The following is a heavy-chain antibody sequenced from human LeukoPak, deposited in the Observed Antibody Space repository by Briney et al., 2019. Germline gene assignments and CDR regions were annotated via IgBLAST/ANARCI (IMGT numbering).Heavy chain of an antibody. J-gene: IGHJ4*02. CDR2: ISAYSGKT. CDR3: VRLTAYSGYVLMGFEY. CDR1: GYTFSSYG. D-gene: IGHD5-12*01. Sequence: ASVKVSCKASGYTFSSYGITWVRQAPGQGLEWMGWISAYSGKTNSAQKLQGRVTLTTDTSTSTAYVELRSLRSDDTAVYYCVRLTAYSGYVLMGFEYWGQGTLVTVSS. V-gene: IGHV1-18*01.